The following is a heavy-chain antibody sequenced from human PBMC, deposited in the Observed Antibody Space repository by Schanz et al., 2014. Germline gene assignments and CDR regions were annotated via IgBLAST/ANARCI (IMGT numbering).Heavy chain of an antibody. V-gene: IGHV3-21*01. Sequence: VQLVESGGDLVKPGGSLRLSCEASGFTFSTYYMNWVRQAPGKGLEWVSSISSSSSNISYADSVKGRFTISRDNAKNSLYLQMNSLRAEDTAVYYCAKPRDSSWYIDVWGKGTPVTVSS. D-gene: IGHD2-21*02. CDR1: GFTFSTYY. CDR2: ISSSSSNI. CDR3: AKPRDSSWYIDV. J-gene: IGHJ6*03.